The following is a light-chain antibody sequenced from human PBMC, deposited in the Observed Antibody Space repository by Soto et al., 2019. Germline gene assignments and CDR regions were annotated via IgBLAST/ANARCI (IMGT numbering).Light chain of an antibody. Sequence: DIQMTQSPSSVSASVGDRVTITCRASQGFSTWLAWYRRKPGRAPELLIYSASSLHSRVPSRFSGSGSGTDFTPTISSLQPEDFATYYCQQANSFPRTFGGGTEVDIK. CDR1: QGFSTW. CDR2: SAS. V-gene: IGKV1-12*01. J-gene: IGKJ4*01. CDR3: QQANSFPRT.